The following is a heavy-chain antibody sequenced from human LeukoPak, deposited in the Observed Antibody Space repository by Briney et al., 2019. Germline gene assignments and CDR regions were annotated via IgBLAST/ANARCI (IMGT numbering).Heavy chain of an antibody. CDR2: ISGSGGST. D-gene: IGHD3-10*01. V-gene: IGHV3-23*01. Sequence: PGASLRLSCAASGFTFSSYAMSWVRQAPGKGLEWVSAISGSGGSTYYADSVKGRFTTSRDNSKNTLYLQMNSLRAEDTAVYYCGKSYGSGSYYAFDIWGQGTMVTVSS. CDR1: GFTFSSYA. CDR3: GKSYGSGSYYAFDI. J-gene: IGHJ3*02.